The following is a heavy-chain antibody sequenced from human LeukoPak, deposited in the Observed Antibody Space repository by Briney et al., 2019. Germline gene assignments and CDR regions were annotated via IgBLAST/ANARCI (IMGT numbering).Heavy chain of an antibody. Sequence: PGGSLRLSCAASGFTFTTYWMGWVRQAPGKGLEWVANIKQDGSEQYYVDSVKGRFTISRDNSKNTLYLQMNSLRAEDTAVYYCASITPPGSAFDIWGQGTMVTVSS. V-gene: IGHV3-7*03. CDR3: ASITPPGSAFDI. CDR1: GFTFTTYW. D-gene: IGHD3-10*01. CDR2: IKQDGSEQ. J-gene: IGHJ3*02.